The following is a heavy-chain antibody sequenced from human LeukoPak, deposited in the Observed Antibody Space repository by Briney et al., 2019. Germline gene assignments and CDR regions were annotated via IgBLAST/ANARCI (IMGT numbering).Heavy chain of an antibody. Sequence: GGSLRLSCAASGFTFSSYAMHWARQAPGKGLEWVAVISYDGSNKYYADSVKGRFTISRDNSKNTLYLQMNSLRAEDTAVYYCASGGRLLWFGELLRPTTWGQGTLVTVSS. CDR2: ISYDGSNK. J-gene: IGHJ4*02. CDR3: ASGGRLLWFGELLRPTT. D-gene: IGHD3-10*01. V-gene: IGHV3-30-3*01. CDR1: GFTFSSYA.